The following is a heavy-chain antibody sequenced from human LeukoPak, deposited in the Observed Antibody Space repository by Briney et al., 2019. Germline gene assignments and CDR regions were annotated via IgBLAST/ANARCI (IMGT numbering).Heavy chain of an antibody. Sequence: PSETLSLTCAVSGGSISSNYWGWIRQPPGKGLEWIGSIYYSGSTNYNPSLKSRVTISVDTSKNQFSLKLSSVTAADTAVYYCARGVVVPAAIGGSNWFDPWGQGTLVTVSS. D-gene: IGHD2-2*02. CDR2: IYYSGST. CDR1: GGSISSNY. V-gene: IGHV4-39*07. CDR3: ARGVVVPAAIGGSNWFDP. J-gene: IGHJ5*02.